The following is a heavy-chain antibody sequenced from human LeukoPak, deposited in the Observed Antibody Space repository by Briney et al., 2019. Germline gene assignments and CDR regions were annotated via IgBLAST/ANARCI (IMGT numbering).Heavy chain of an antibody. Sequence: GGSLRLSCAVSGITLSNYGMSWVRQAPGKGLEWVAGISGSGGGTNYADSVKGRFTISRDNPKNTLFLQMNSLRVEDTAVYFCAKRGVVIRVFLVGFHKEAYYFDSWGQGALVTVSS. CDR3: AKRGVVIRVFLVGFHKEAYYFDS. V-gene: IGHV3-23*01. CDR1: GITLSNYG. CDR2: ISGSGGGT. J-gene: IGHJ4*02. D-gene: IGHD3-10*01.